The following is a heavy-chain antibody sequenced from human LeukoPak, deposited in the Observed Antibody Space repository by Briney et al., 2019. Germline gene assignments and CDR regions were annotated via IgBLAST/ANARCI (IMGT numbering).Heavy chain of an antibody. CDR1: GGSISSYY. CDR2: IYTSGST. CDR3: ARHAQRGYSYGYFPY. Sequence: PSETLSLTCTVSGGSISSYYWSWIRQPPGKGLEWIGYIYTSGSTNYNPSLKSRVTISVDTSKNQFSLKLSSVTAADTAVYYCARHAQRGYSYGYFPYWGQGTLVTVSS. J-gene: IGHJ4*02. D-gene: IGHD5-18*01. V-gene: IGHV4-4*09.